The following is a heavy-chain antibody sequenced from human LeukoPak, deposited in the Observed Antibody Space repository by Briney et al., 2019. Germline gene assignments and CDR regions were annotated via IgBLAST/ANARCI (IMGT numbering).Heavy chain of an antibody. CDR3: ARDSSGYYQP. J-gene: IGHJ5*02. CDR1: GGSISCGGYS. Sequence: PSETLSLTCAVSGGSISCGGYSWNWIRQPPGKGLEWIGYIYHSGSTYYNPSLKSRVSISVDRSKNQLSLKLSSVTAADTAVYYCARDSSGYYQPWGQGTLVTVSS. CDR2: IYHSGST. D-gene: IGHD3-22*01. V-gene: IGHV4-30-2*01.